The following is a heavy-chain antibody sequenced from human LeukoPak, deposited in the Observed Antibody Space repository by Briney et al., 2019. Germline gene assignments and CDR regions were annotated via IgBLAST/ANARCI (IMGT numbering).Heavy chain of an antibody. D-gene: IGHD3-9*01. CDR3: ARDHLPHYDSLTGYSPFDY. J-gene: IGHJ4*02. Sequence: GASVKVSCKASGYTFTSYGISWVRQAPGQGLEWMGWVSAYNGNTNYAQKLQGRVTMTTDTSTSTAYMELRSLRSDDTAVYYCARDHLPHYDSLTGYSPFDYWGQGTLVTVSS. CDR1: GYTFTSYG. CDR2: VSAYNGNT. V-gene: IGHV1-18*01.